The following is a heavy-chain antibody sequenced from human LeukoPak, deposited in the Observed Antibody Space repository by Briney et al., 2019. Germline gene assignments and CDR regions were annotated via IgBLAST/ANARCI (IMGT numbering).Heavy chain of an antibody. Sequence: GGSLRLSCAASGFTFSSYSINWVRQAPGKGLEWVSYISSTSSIIYYADSVKGRFTISRDNAKNSLYLQMNSLRDEDTAIYYCSRGSSSWSNYYYYAMDVWGRGTTVTVSS. CDR1: GFTFSSYS. J-gene: IGHJ6*02. CDR3: SRGSSSWSNYYYYAMDV. D-gene: IGHD6-13*01. CDR2: ISSTSSII. V-gene: IGHV3-48*02.